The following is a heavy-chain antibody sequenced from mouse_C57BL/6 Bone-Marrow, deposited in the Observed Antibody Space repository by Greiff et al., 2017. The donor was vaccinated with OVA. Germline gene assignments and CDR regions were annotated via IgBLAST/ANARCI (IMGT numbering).Heavy chain of an antibody. CDR3: AREGYSREFAY. CDR1: GYTFTDYY. CDR2: INPNNGGT. D-gene: IGHD2-5*01. Sequence: VQLQQSGPELVKPGASVKISCKASGYTFTDYYMNWVKQSHGKSLEWIGDINPNNGGTSYNQKFKGKATLTVDKSSSTAYMALRSLTSEDSAVYYCAREGYSREFAYWGQGTLVTVSA. V-gene: IGHV1-26*01. J-gene: IGHJ3*01.